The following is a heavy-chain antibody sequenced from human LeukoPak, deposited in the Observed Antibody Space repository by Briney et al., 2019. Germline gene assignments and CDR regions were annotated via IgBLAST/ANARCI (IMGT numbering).Heavy chain of an antibody. CDR3: AKDIAQGYTFGSIEQDY. Sequence: GGSLRLSCAASGFTFSSYSMNWVRQAPGKGLEWVSSISSSSSYIYYADSVKGRFTISRDNAKNSLYLQMNSLRAEDTARYYCAKDIAQGYTFGSIEQDYWGQGTLVTVSS. V-gene: IGHV3-21*04. D-gene: IGHD5-18*01. J-gene: IGHJ4*02. CDR1: GFTFSSYS. CDR2: ISSSSSYI.